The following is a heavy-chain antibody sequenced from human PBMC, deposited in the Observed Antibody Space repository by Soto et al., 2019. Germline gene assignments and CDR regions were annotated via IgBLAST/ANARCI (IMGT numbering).Heavy chain of an antibody. CDR2: VIPLFRTA. CDR1: GGTFSNSP. V-gene: IGHV1-69*12. D-gene: IGHD2-15*01. CDR3: AGSRFVVGVTEDYYGMDV. J-gene: IGHJ6*02. Sequence: QVQLVQSGAEVKKPGSSVKVSCKSSGGTFSNSPISWVRQAPGQGLEWMGGVIPLFRTANYAQKFQGRVTITADESTNTAYMELSSLRSGDTATYYCAGSRFVVGVTEDYYGMDVWGQGTTVTVSS.